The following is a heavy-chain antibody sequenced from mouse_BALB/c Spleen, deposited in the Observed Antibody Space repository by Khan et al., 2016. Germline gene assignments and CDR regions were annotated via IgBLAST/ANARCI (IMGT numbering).Heavy chain of an antibody. D-gene: IGHD1-1*01. CDR2: ISYSGTT. V-gene: IGHV3-2*02. J-gene: IGHJ4*01. Sequence: EVQLQESGPGLVKPSQSLSLTCTVTGYSITSDYAWNWIRQFPGNKLEWMGYISYSGTTTYNPSLQSRISITRDTSKNPFFLQLHSVTNEDTATYYSARWVDAMDYWGQGTSVTVSA. CDR3: ARWVDAMDY. CDR1: GYSITSDYA.